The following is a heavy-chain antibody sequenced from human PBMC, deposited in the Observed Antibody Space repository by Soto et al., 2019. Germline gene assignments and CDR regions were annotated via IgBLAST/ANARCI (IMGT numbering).Heavy chain of an antibody. CDR1: GGSVSSGGYY. D-gene: IGHD6-13*01. Sequence: PSDTLSLTCSVSGGSVSSGGYYWSWIRHQPGKSLEWIGYISYSGSAFYNPSLKCRVTIAVDTSQNQFSLKLNSVTAADTAVYYWARDIGDSSHYFDYWRQGTLVTVYS. V-gene: IGHV4-31*03. J-gene: IGHJ4*02. CDR3: ARDIGDSSHYFDY. CDR2: ISYSGSA.